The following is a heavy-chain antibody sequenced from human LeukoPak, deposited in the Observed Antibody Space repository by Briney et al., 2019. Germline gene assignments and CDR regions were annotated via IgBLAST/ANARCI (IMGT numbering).Heavy chain of an antibody. CDR3: ARAGYCSTTSCSYDAFDI. D-gene: IGHD2-2*03. J-gene: IGHJ3*02. Sequence: AASVKVSCKASGYTFTGYYMHWVRQAPGQGLEWMGWINPNSGGTNYAQKFQGRVTMTRDTSISTAYMELSRLRSDDTAVYSCARAGYCSTTSCSYDAFDIWGQGTMVTVSS. CDR2: INPNSGGT. V-gene: IGHV1-2*02. CDR1: GYTFTGYY.